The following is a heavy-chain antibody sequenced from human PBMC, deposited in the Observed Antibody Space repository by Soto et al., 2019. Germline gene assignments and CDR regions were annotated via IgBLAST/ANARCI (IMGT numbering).Heavy chain of an antibody. V-gene: IGHV1-2*02. J-gene: IGHJ5*01. CDR1: GYTFTGYY. CDR3: VRGKVNTFSSARFYP. D-gene: IGHD4-4*01. Sequence: ASVKVSCKSSGYTFTGYYMHWVRQAPGQGREGMGWINPNSGCTNYAQKFQGRVTMTRETSISTAYVDVSRLRADDTAGYYCVRGKVNTFSSARFYPWGQGTLVNVS. CDR2: INPNSGCT.